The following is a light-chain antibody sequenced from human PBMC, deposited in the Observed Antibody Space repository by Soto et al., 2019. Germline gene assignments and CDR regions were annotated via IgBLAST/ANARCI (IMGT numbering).Light chain of an antibody. CDR2: DAS. CDR1: QNISIY. Sequence: VVLTQSPATLSLSPGETASLSCRASQNISIYLAWYQQKLGQPPRLLIYDASNRATGIPARFSGRGSGTDFTLTVSSLEPDDFATYYCQQRTNWPPNTFGQGTKLEMK. V-gene: IGKV3-11*01. CDR3: QQRTNWPPNT. J-gene: IGKJ2*01.